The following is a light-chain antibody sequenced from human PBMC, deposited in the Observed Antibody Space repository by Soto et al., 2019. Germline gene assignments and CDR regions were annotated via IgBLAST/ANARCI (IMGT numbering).Light chain of an antibody. CDR1: QSISNW. CDR2: HAS. J-gene: IGKJ1*01. CDR3: QQYTSYPWK. Sequence: DIQMTPSPSTLPASVVYRVNITFRASQSISNWLAWYQQKPGTAPKVLIYHASNLQSGVPSRFSGSGSGTEFTLTISSLQPDDFATYYCQQYTSYPWKFGQGTKVDIK. V-gene: IGKV1-5*01.